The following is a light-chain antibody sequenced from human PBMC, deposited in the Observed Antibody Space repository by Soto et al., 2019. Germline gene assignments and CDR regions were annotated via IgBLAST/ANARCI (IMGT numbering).Light chain of an antibody. CDR2: GAS. J-gene: IGKJ1*01. V-gene: IGKV3-15*01. Sequence: EIVMTQSPATLSVSPGERATLSCRASQSVSSKLAWYQQKPGQAPRVLIYGASTRATGIPARFSGSGCGTELTLTISSLQSEDFAVYYCQYYNDWPPTWTFGQGTRVEIK. CDR1: QSVSSK. CDR3: QYYNDWPPTWT.